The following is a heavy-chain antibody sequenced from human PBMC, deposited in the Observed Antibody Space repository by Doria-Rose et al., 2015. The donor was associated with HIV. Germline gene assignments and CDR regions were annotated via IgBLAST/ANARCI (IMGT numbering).Heavy chain of an antibody. Sequence: GSSVKVSCKASGGTFSRYPISWVRQAPGQGLEWMGRIIPVLGIRNYAQKFQGRVTITADESTNTAYIELSNLRSEDTAVYYCATTWSGYYLDYWGQGTLVTVSS. J-gene: IGHJ4*02. CDR1: GGTFSRYP. CDR3: ATTWSGYYLDY. V-gene: IGHV1-69*02. D-gene: IGHD3-3*01. CDR2: IIPVLGIR.